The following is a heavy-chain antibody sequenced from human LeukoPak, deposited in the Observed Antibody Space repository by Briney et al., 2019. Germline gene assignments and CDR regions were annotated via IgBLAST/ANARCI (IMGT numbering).Heavy chain of an antibody. CDR3: ARGIGDYGADY. CDR1: GYTFTVYY. Sequence: SVKVSCKASGYTFTVYYMHWVRQAPGQGLEWMGGIIPIFGTANYAQKLQGRVTITADKSTSTAYMELSSLRSEDTAVYYCARGIGDYGADYWGQGTLVTVSS. V-gene: IGHV1-69*06. CDR2: IIPIFGTA. D-gene: IGHD4-17*01. J-gene: IGHJ4*02.